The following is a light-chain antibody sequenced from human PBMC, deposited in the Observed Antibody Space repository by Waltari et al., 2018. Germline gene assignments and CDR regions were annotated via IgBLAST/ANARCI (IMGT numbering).Light chain of an antibody. CDR3: QHYVRLPAT. J-gene: IGKJ1*01. Sequence: EIVLTQSPGTLSLSPGERATLSCRASQSFGRSLAWYPQIPGQAPRLLIYGASSRATGIPDRFSGSGSGTDFSLTISRLEPEDFAVYFCQHYVRLPATFGQGTKVAI. V-gene: IGKV3-20*01. CDR1: QSFGRS. CDR2: GAS.